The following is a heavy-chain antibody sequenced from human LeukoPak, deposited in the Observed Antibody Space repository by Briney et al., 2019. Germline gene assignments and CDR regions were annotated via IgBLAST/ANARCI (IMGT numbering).Heavy chain of an antibody. J-gene: IGHJ4*02. CDR1: GVSITNGHHF. Sequence: SQTLSLTCTVSGVSITNGHHFWSWIRQPARKGLEWIGRIQASGSTSYNPSLKSRVTISLDTSKNQFSLKLSSLTAADTAIYYCARGIDYAWEVQGYWGQGTLVTVSS. D-gene: IGHD1-26*01. CDR2: IQASGST. CDR3: ARGIDYAWEVQGY. V-gene: IGHV4-61*02.